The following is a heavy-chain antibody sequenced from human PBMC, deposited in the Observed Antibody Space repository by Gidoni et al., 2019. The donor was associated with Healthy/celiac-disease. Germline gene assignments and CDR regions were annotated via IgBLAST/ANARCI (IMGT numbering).Heavy chain of an antibody. D-gene: IGHD2-21*02. J-gene: IGHJ4*02. V-gene: IGHV4-34*01. Sequence: QVQLQQWGAGLLKPSETLSLTCAVYGGSFSGYYWSWIRQPPGKGLEWIGEINHSGSTNYNPSLKSRVTISVDTSKNQFSLKLSSVTAADTAVYYCARAPDGGNSPIPRYFDYWGQGTLVTVSS. CDR3: ARAPDGGNSPIPRYFDY. CDR2: INHSGST. CDR1: GGSFSGYY.